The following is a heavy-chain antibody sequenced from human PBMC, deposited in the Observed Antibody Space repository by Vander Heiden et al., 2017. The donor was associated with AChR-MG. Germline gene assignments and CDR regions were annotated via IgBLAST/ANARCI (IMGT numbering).Heavy chain of an antibody. D-gene: IGHD1-26*01. CDR1: GFTFSDYY. V-gene: IGHV3-11*01. J-gene: IGHJ4*02. Sequence: QVQLVESGGGLVKPGGSLRLSCAASGFTFSDYYMRWIRQAPGKGLEWVSYISSSGSTIYYADSVKGRFTISRDNAKNSLYLQRNSLRAEDTAVYYCASRWETWELLSPDYWGQGTLVTVSS. CDR2: ISSSGSTI. CDR3: ASRWETWELLSPDY.